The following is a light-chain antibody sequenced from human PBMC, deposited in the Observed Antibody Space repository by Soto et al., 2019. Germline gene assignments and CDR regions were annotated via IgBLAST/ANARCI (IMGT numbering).Light chain of an antibody. Sequence: QSALTQPASVSGSPGQSITISCTGTSGDIGSYNRVSWYQQHPGKAPKLIIFEVTERPSGVSNRFSGSKSGNTASLTISGPEAEDEAEDYCSSYTNVNTRACVFGTGTKLTVL. J-gene: IGLJ1*01. CDR3: SSYTNVNTRACV. CDR1: SGDIGSYNR. CDR2: EVT. V-gene: IGLV2-14*01.